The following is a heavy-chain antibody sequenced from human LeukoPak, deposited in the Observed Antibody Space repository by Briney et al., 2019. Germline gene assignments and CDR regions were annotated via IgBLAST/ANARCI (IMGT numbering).Heavy chain of an antibody. CDR1: SGSISSYY. D-gene: IGHD3-16*02. CDR2: IYYSGST. V-gene: IGHV4-39*01. CDR3: ARHIVEGFDLGYFDY. J-gene: IGHJ4*02. Sequence: PSETLSLTCTVSSGSISSYYWGWIRQPPGKGLEWIGSIYYSGSTYYNPSLKSRVTISVDTSKNQFSLKLSSVTAADTAVYYCARHIVEGFDLGYFDYWGQGTLVTVSS.